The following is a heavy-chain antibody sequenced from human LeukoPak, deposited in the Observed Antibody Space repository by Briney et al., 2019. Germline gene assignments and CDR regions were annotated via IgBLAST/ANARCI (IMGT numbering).Heavy chain of an antibody. CDR2: IYYSGST. V-gene: IGHV4-59*08. Sequence: SETLSLTCTVSGGSISSYYWSWIRQPPGKGLAWIGYIYYSGSTNYNPSLKSRVTISVDTSKNQFSLKLSSVTAADTAVYYCARQADYGDYYVDYWGQGTLVTVSS. CDR3: ARQADYGDYYVDY. D-gene: IGHD4-17*01. CDR1: GGSISSYY. J-gene: IGHJ4*02.